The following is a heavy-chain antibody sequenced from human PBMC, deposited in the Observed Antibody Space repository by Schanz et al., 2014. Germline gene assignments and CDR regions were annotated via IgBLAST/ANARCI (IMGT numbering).Heavy chain of an antibody. J-gene: IGHJ4*02. V-gene: IGHV3-74*02. CDR3: AASRGWHPSTDY. Sequence: EVQLVESGGGLIQPGGSLRLSCAASGFTFSSHWMHWVRQDPGKGLVWVARINSVGSNTDYADSVTGRFTISRDNAKSSLYLQMTSLRYEDTAVYSCAASRGWHPSTDYWGQGTLVTVSS. CDR2: INSVGSNT. CDR1: GFTFSSHW. D-gene: IGHD6-19*01.